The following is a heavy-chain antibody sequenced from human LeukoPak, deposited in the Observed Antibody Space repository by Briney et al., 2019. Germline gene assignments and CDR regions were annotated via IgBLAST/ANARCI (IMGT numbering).Heavy chain of an antibody. Sequence: GSLRLSCVASGFTFSSFPMHWVRQVPGKGLEYVSAISSTGETSYYANSVKDRFTISRDNSKNTLYLQMGSLRAEDKAVYYCARVMSGSGSKYFDYWGQGTLVTVSS. J-gene: IGHJ4*02. CDR2: ISSTGETS. D-gene: IGHD3-10*01. CDR3: ARVMSGSGSKYFDY. CDR1: GFTFSSFP. V-gene: IGHV3-64*01.